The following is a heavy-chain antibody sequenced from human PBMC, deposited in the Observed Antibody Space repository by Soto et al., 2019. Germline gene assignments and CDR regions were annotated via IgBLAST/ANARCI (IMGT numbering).Heavy chain of an antibody. D-gene: IGHD6-19*01. J-gene: IGHJ6*02. CDR2: ISSSSSYI. CDR3: AKAPGYSSGWIYYYYGMDV. Sequence: PGGSLRLSCAASGFTFSSYSMNWVRQAPGKGLEWVSSISSSSSYIYYADSVKGRFTISRDNAKNSLYLQMNSLRAEDTAVYYCAKAPGYSSGWIYYYYGMDVWGQGTTVTVSS. CDR1: GFTFSSYS. V-gene: IGHV3-21*01.